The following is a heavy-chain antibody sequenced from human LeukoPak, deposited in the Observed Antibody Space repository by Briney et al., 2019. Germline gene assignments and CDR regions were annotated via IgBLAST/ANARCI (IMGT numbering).Heavy chain of an antibody. CDR1: GFTFSTYW. V-gene: IGHV3-7*01. CDR2: IKQDGSER. D-gene: IGHD5-12*01. Sequence: GGSLRLSCAASGFTFSTYWMSWVRQAPGTGLEWVANIKQDGSERYYVDSVEGRFTISRDNAKNSLYLQMNSLRAEDTAVYYCARDKAFSYEDYWGQGTLSPSPQ. J-gene: IGHJ4*02. CDR3: ARDKAFSYEDY.